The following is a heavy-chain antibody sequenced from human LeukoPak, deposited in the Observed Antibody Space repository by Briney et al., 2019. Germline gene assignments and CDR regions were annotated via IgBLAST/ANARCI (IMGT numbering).Heavy chain of an antibody. V-gene: IGHV3-15*01. CDR3: TTGCSSTSCPIYY. CDR2: IKSKTGGGTT. Sequence: ESGGGLVKPWGPLRLSCTASGFTFSNAWMRWGRQAPGKGLEWVGRIKSKTGGGTTDYAAPVKGKFTISRADSKNTLYLQMNSLKTEDPAVYYCTTGCSSTSCPIYYWGQGTLVTVSS. CDR1: GFTFSNAW. D-gene: IGHD2-2*01. J-gene: IGHJ4*02.